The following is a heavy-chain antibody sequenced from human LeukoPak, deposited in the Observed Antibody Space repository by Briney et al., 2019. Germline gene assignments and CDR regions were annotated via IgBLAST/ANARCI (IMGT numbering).Heavy chain of an antibody. J-gene: IGHJ4*02. CDR3: AKGLRDYYGSGSYPHYFDY. V-gene: IGHV3-23*01. CDR1: GFTFSSYA. D-gene: IGHD3-10*01. Sequence: GGPLRLSCAASGFTFSSYAMSWVRQAPGKGLEWVSAISGSGGSTYYADSVKGRFTISRDNSKNTLYLQMNSLRAEDTAVYYCAKGLRDYYGSGSYPHYFDYWGQGTLVTVSS. CDR2: ISGSGGST.